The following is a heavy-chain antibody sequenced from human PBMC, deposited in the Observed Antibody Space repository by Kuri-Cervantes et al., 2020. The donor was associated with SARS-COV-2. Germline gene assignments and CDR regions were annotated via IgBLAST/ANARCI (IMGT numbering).Heavy chain of an antibody. J-gene: IGHJ6*02. CDR1: GYTFTSYD. CDR2: MNPNSGNT. Sequence: ASVKVSCKASGYTFTSYDINWVRQATGQGLEWMGWMNPNSGNTGYAQKFQGRVTMTRNTSISTAYMELSSLRSEDTAVYYCARDGSQQLDPYYGMDVWGQGTTVTVSS. V-gene: IGHV1-8*01. CDR3: ARDGSQQLDPYYGMDV. D-gene: IGHD6-13*01.